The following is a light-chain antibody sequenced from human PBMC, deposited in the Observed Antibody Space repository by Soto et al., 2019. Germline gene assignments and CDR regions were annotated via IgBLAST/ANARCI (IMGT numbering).Light chain of an antibody. J-gene: IGKJ2*01. CDR3: QQRSNWPPYT. CDR1: QSVSSY. Sequence: PGERATLSCRASQSVSSYLAWYQQKPGQAPRLLIYDASNRATGIPARFSGSGSGTDFTLTISSLEPEDFVVYYCQQRSNWPPYTFGRGTKLEIK. CDR2: DAS. V-gene: IGKV3-11*01.